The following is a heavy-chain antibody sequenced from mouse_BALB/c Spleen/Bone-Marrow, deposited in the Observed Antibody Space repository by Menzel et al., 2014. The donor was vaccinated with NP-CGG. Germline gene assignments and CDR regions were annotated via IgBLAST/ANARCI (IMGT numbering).Heavy chain of an antibody. J-gene: IGHJ4*01. CDR1: GFTFTDYV. CDR2: IYPGSGDT. CDR3: ARSRVPYFALDY. Sequence: QVQLQQSGPELVKPGASVKMSCTASGFTFTDYVINWVKQRTGQGLEWIGEIYPGSGDTYYNEKFKAKATLTADKSSNTVHMQLSSLTSEDSVVYFGARSRVPYFALDYWGQGTSVTVSS. V-gene: IGHV1-81*01.